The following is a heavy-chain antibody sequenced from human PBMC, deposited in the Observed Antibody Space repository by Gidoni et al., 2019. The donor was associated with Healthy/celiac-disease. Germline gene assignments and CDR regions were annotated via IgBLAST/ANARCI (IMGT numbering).Heavy chain of an antibody. CDR1: GGSISSSSYY. CDR2: IYYMWST. D-gene: IGHD3-10*01. Sequence: QLQLQESGPGLVKPSETLSLTCTVSGGSISSSSYYWGWIRQPPGKGLEWIGSIYYMWSTYYNPSLKIRVTISVDTSQNQFSLKLSSVTAADTAVYYCARISGTESMAKCLDYWGQGTLVTVSS. CDR3: ARISGTESMAKCLDY. V-gene: IGHV4-39*01. J-gene: IGHJ4*02.